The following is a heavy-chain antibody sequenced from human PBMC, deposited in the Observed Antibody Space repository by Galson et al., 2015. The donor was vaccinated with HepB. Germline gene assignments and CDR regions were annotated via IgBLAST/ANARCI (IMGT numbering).Heavy chain of an antibody. CDR2: ISASGSRT. J-gene: IGHJ6*03. CDR3: ARVPLTGTMGKYYFYMDV. V-gene: IGHV3-23*01. D-gene: IGHD3-9*01. CDR1: GFTFNFYA. Sequence: SLRLSCAASGFTFNFYAMTWVRHVPGKGLDWVSSISASGSRTYYADSAKRRFTISRDNSKNTVFLQMNSLRADDSAVYYSARVPLTGTMGKYYFYMDVWGKGTTVTISS.